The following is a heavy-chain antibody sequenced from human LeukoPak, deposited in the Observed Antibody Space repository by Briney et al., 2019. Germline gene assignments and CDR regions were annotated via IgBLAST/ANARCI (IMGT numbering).Heavy chain of an antibody. CDR3: ARHRSAAAGYYYYYMDV. CDR1: GYSFTSYW. V-gene: IGHV5-51*01. D-gene: IGHD2-2*01. CDR2: IYPGDSDT. J-gene: IGHJ6*03. Sequence: GESLKISCKGSGYSFTSYWIGWVRQMPGKGLEWMGIIYPGDSDTRYSPSFQGQVTISADKSISTAYLQWSSLKASDTAMYYCARHRSAAAGYYYYYMDVWGKGTTVTVSS.